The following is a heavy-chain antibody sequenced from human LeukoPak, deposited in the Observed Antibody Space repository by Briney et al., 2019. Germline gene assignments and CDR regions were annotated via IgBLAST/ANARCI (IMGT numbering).Heavy chain of an antibody. V-gene: IGHV4-34*01. CDR2: INHSGST. J-gene: IGHJ6*02. CDR3: ARHAITMVRGVEIYYYYGMDV. D-gene: IGHD3-10*01. CDR1: GGSFSGYY. Sequence: KASETLSLTCAVYGGSFSGYYWSWIRQPPGKGLEWIGEINHSGSTNYNPSLKSRVTISVDTSKNQFSLKLSSVTAADTAVYYCARHAITMVRGVEIYYYYGMDVWGQGTTVTVSS.